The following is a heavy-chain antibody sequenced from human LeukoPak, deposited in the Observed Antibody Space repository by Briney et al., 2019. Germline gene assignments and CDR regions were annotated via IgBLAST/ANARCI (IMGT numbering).Heavy chain of an antibody. J-gene: IGHJ4*02. CDR2: LNSDGTYT. D-gene: IGHD3-10*01. CDR1: EFTFSKYW. V-gene: IGHV3-74*01. Sequence: GGSLRLSCAASEFTFSKYWMHWVRQAPGKGLVWVSRLNSDGTYTSYADSVKGRFTMSRDNAKNSLYLQMNSLRAEDTAVYYCARDYRSVRGVATDYWGQGTLVTVSS. CDR3: ARDYRSVRGVATDY.